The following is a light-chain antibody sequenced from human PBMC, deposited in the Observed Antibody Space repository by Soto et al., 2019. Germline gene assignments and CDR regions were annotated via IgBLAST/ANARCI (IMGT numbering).Light chain of an antibody. J-gene: IGKJ4*01. Sequence: IQLTQSPSSLSASVGDSVTITCRASQGVSRYLSWYQQKPGRAPILLISAASTLQSGVPARFSGSGSGTDFTLSITSRQPEDFATYYCQQLNTYPVTFGGGTKVEIK. CDR3: QQLNTYPVT. V-gene: IGKV1-9*01. CDR1: QGVSRY. CDR2: AAS.